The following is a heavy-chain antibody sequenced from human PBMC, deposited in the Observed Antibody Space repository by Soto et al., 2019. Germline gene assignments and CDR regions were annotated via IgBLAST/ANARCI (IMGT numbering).Heavy chain of an antibody. Sequence: QLQLQESGPGLVKPSETLSLTCTVSGGSISSSSYYWGWIRQPPGKGLEWIGSIYYSGSTYYNPSLKSRVTISVDTSKNQFSLKLSSVTAADTAVYSCARLGVTVTTLTFDYWGQGTLVTVSS. J-gene: IGHJ4*02. CDR2: IYYSGST. D-gene: IGHD4-17*01. V-gene: IGHV4-39*01. CDR1: GGSISSSSYY. CDR3: ARLGVTVTTLTFDY.